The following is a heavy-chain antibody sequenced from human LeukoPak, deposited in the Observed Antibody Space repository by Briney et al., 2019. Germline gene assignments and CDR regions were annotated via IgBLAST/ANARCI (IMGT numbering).Heavy chain of an antibody. D-gene: IGHD2-21*02. J-gene: IGHJ6*03. CDR2: INPSGGST. CDR3: ATVAYCGGDCYSYYYYYMDV. CDR1: GYTFTSYY. Sequence: ASVKVSCKASGYTFTSYYMHWVRQAPGQGLEWMGIINPSGGSTSYAQKFQGRVTMTRDTSTSTVYMELSSLRSEDTAVYYCATVAYCGGDCYSYYYYYMDVWGKGTTVTVSS. V-gene: IGHV1-46*01.